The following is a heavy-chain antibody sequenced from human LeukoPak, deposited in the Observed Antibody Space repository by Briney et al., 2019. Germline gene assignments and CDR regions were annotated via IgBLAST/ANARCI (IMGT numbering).Heavy chain of an antibody. J-gene: IGHJ5*01. D-gene: IGHD6-13*01. V-gene: IGHV4-38-2*02. CDR3: ARAPRQSSWYDS. CDR2: MYHSGST. Sequence: SETLSLTCSVSGYSISSGYYWGWIRQPPGKGLEWIGTMYHSGSTYYTPSLRSRVTISIDTSTNEDSLRLTSVAATDTAVYFCARAPRQSSWYDSWGQGTLVTVSS. CDR1: GYSISSGYY.